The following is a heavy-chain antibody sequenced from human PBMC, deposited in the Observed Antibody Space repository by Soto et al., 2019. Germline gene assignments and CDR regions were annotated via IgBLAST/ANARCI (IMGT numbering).Heavy chain of an antibody. CDR3: AREPYYGSGSYYTYYFDY. D-gene: IGHD3-10*01. CDR2: TRNKANSYTT. Sequence: GGSLRLSCAASGFTFSDHYMDWVRQAPGKGLEWVGRTRNKANSYTTEYAASVKGRFTISRDDSKNSLYLQMNSLKTEDTAVYYCAREPYYGSGSYYTYYFDYWGQGTLVTVSS. CDR1: GFTFSDHY. J-gene: IGHJ4*02. V-gene: IGHV3-72*01.